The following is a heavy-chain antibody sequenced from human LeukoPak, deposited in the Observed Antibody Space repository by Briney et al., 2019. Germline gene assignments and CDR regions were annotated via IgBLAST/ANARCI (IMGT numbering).Heavy chain of an antibody. V-gene: IGHV3-23*01. J-gene: IGHJ4*02. CDR2: ISSSGYTT. CDR3: AKAVAVPATLSGYYDY. D-gene: IGHD2-2*01. CDR1: GFTFSNFA. Sequence: GGSLRLSCAASGFTFSNFAMSWVRQAPGKGLEWVSGISSSGYTTYYADSVKGRFTISRDYSKNTLYLHMSSLRAGDTAVYYCAKAVAVPATLSGYYDYWGQGTLVTVSS.